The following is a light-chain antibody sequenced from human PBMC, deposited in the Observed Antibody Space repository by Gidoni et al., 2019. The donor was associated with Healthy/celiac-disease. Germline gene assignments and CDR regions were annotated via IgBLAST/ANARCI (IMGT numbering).Light chain of an antibody. J-gene: IGLJ3*02. CDR2: DDS. CDR3: QVWGSCSDHPV. V-gene: IGLV3-21*02. Sequence: SYVLTQPLAVSVAWGQTARLTCGGNNIRSKSSHWYQQKPGPAPVLVVYDDSYRPAGVPELFAGSSSGKAATLTIRRVDDGDEDDYCCQVWGSCSDHPVFGGGTKLTVL. CDR1: NIRSKS.